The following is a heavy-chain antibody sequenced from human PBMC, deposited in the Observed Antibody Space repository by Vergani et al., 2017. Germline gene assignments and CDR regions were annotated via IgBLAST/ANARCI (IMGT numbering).Heavy chain of an antibody. J-gene: IGHJ4*02. CDR3: ARERRNIAAIDY. CDR1: GGSISSYY. D-gene: IGHD6-6*01. V-gene: IGHV4-59*01. Sequence: QVQLQESGPGLVKPSETLSLTCTVSGGSISSYYWSWIRQPPGKGLEWIGYIYYSGSTNYNPSLKSRVTISVDTSKNQFPLQLSSVTAADTAVYYCARERRNIAAIDYWGQGTLVTVSS. CDR2: IYYSGST.